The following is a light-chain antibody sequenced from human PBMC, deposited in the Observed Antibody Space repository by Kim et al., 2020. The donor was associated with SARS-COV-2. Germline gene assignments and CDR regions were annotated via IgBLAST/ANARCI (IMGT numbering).Light chain of an antibody. Sequence: ASVGDRFAITCRASQGISSALAWYQQKPGKAPKLLIYDASSLESGVPSRFSGSGSGTDFTLTISCLQPEDFATYYCHQFNNYPWTFGQGTKVDIK. CDR2: DAS. V-gene: IGKV1D-13*01. CDR3: HQFNNYPWT. J-gene: IGKJ1*01. CDR1: QGISSA.